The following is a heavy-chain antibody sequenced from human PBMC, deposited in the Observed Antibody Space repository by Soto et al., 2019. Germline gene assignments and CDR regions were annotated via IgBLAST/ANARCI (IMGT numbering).Heavy chain of an antibody. CDR1: GGSISSSSYY. CDR3: ARHTPAISISDH. CDR2: IYYSGST. Sequence: PSETLSLTCTVSGGSISSSSYYWGWIRQPPGKGLEWIGSIYYSGSTYYNPSLKKQVTKSEDTSKNQFSLKLSSVTAADTAVYYCARHTPAISISDHWGQGTLVTVSS. D-gene: IGHD2-15*01. J-gene: IGHJ4*02. V-gene: IGHV4-39*01.